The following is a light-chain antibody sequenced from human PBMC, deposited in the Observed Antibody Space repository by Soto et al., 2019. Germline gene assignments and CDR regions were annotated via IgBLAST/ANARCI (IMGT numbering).Light chain of an antibody. Sequence: EIVLTQSPGTLSLSPGERATLSCRASQSVTSDYLAWYHQKPGQAPRLLIYGASSRATGIPDRFSGSWSGTYFTLHLSRLEPEEFAVYYCQQYGGSSWTFGQGTKVEIK. CDR2: GAS. CDR1: QSVTSDY. CDR3: QQYGGSSWT. V-gene: IGKV3-20*01. J-gene: IGKJ1*01.